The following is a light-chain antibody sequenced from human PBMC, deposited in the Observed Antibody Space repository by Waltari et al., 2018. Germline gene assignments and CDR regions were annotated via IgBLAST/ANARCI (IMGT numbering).Light chain of an antibody. V-gene: IGKV1-39*01. CDR2: DAS. CDR1: QSIRNY. J-gene: IGKJ1*01. Sequence: IQMTQSPSSLSASVRDRVTITCRASQSIRNYLNWYQQKPGKAPKLLIYDASSWQSGVPSRFSGSGSGTDFTLTISSLQPEDFATYFCQQSYSTPWTFGQGTKVDIK. CDR3: QQSYSTPWT.